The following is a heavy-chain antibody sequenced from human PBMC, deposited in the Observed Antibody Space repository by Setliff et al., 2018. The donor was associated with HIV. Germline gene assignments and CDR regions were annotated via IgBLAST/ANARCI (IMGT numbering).Heavy chain of an antibody. CDR2: VYYSGST. V-gene: IGHV4-59*01. Sequence: PLETLSLTCAVYGGSISSYYWSWIRQSPGKELEWIGSVYYSGSTHYNPSLKSRLTISVDTSKNQFFLKLSSVTAADTAFYYCARSPRTATTISARFHYMDVWGKGTTVTVSS. CDR1: GGSISSYY. D-gene: IGHD2-15*01. J-gene: IGHJ6*03. CDR3: ARSPRTATTISARFHYMDV.